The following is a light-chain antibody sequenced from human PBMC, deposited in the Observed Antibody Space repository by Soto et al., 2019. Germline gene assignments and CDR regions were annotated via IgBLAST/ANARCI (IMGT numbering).Light chain of an antibody. Sequence: ETVLTQSPAPLAVSPGERATLSCRASQSVSSNLAWYQQKPGQAPRLLVYGASTRATGTPARFSGSGSGTEFTLTISSLQSEDFAVYYCQQYNDWPRTFGQGTKVDIK. J-gene: IGKJ1*01. CDR2: GAS. V-gene: IGKV3-15*01. CDR1: QSVSSN. CDR3: QQYNDWPRT.